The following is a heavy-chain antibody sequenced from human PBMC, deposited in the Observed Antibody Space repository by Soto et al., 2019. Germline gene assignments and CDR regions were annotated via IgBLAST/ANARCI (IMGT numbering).Heavy chain of an antibody. CDR1: GFTFSSYG. Sequence: PGGSLRLSCAASGFTFSSYGMHWVRQAPGKGLEWVAVIWYDGSNKYYADSVKGRFTISRDNSKNTLYPQMNSLRAEDTAVYYCARDRGYGDRGYFDYWGQGTLVTVSS. CDR3: ARDRGYGDRGYFDY. J-gene: IGHJ4*02. CDR2: IWYDGSNK. D-gene: IGHD4-17*01. V-gene: IGHV3-33*01.